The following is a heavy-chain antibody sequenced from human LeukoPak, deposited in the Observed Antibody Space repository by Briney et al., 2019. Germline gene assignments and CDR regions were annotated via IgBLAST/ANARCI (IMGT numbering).Heavy chain of an antibody. V-gene: IGHV3-48*04. CDR3: ARDSYGWHDRWDY. D-gene: IGHD1-1*01. Sequence: GGSLRLSCAASGFTFSSYSMNWVRQAPGKGLEWVSYISSSSSTIYYADSVKGRFTISRDNAKNSVYLQMSSLRAEDTAVYYCARDSYGWHDRWDYWGQGTLVTVSS. CDR1: GFTFSSYS. CDR2: ISSSSSTI. J-gene: IGHJ4*02.